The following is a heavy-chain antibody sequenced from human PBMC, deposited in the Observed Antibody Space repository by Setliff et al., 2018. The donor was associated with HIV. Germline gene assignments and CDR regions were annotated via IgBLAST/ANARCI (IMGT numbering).Heavy chain of an antibody. CDR2: ISYTGST. D-gene: IGHD3-16*01. CDR1: GVSIENNF. Sequence: SETLSLTCTVSGVSIENNFWSWFRQPPGKGLEWIGYISYTGSTNYDPSLKSRLTIVADTSKSQFSLKLTSVTAADTAVYYCARGAYIKMNYCFDYWGRGTRVTAPQ. J-gene: IGHJ4*02. V-gene: IGHV4-59*01. CDR3: ARGAYIKMNYCFDY.